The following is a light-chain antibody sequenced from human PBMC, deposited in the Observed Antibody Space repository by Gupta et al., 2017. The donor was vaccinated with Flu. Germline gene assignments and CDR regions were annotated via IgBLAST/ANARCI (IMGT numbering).Light chain of an antibody. J-gene: IGKJ5*01. CDR3: MQRIQLPIP. CDR2: EVS. Sequence: DIVMTQTPLSLSVTPGQRASISYKSSQRLLHRDGKTYLSWYLQKPGQPPQLLLYEVSNRFSGVPDRFSGSGSGTDFTLKISRVGAEDVGVYYCMQRIQLPIPFGQGTRLEIK. CDR1: QRLLHRDGKTY. V-gene: IGKV2D-29*01.